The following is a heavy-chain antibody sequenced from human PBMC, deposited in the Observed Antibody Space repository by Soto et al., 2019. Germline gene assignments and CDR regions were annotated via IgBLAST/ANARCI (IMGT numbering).Heavy chain of an antibody. CDR1: GGSFSSYY. CDR2: IYYTGIT. Sequence: QVQLQESGPGLVKPSETLSLTCAVSGGSFSSYYWSWIRQPPGKGLEWIGYIYYTGITSYNPSLKTRVTMSVDTSKNQFSLKLSSVTAADTAVYYSARDRTASWFDPWGQGTLVTVSS. J-gene: IGHJ5*02. V-gene: IGHV4-59*01. D-gene: IGHD2-21*02. CDR3: ARDRTASWFDP.